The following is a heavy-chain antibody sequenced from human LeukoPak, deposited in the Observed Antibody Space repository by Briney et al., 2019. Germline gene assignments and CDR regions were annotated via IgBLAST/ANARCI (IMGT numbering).Heavy chain of an antibody. Sequence: GGSLRLSCAASGFTFSSYGMHWVRQAPGKGLEWVSSISSSSSYIYYADSVKGRFTISRDNAKNSLYLQMNSLRAEDTAVYYCARVRDYYDSSGYYQFYYYYGMDVWGQGTTVTVSS. V-gene: IGHV3-21*01. D-gene: IGHD3-22*01. J-gene: IGHJ6*02. CDR3: ARVRDYYDSSGYYQFYYYYGMDV. CDR2: ISSSSSYI. CDR1: GFTFSSYG.